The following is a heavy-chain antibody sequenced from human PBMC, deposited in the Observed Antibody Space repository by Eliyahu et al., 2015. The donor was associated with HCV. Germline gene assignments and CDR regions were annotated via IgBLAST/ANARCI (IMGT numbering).Heavy chain of an antibody. Sequence: QVQLVXSGGGVVQPGRXXRXSXXXSGFSFRTYAMHWVRQAPGKGLXXVAVIWYDGSDKYYADSVKGRFTISRDNSKNTLYLQMNSLRDEDTAVYYCGRELRPSAMDVWGQGTTVTVSS. D-gene: IGHD2-21*01. CDR2: IWYDGSDK. V-gene: IGHV3-33*01. CDR3: GRELRPSAMDV. J-gene: IGHJ6*02. CDR1: GFSFRTYA.